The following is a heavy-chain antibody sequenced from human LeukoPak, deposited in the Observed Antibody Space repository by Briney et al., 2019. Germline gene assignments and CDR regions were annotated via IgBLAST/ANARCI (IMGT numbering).Heavy chain of an antibody. CDR1: GGSISSYY. D-gene: IGHD3-22*01. J-gene: IGHJ4*02. CDR3: ARGNWDSSGYHSDY. V-gene: IGHV4-4*07. Sequence: SETLSLTCTVSGGSISSYYWSWIRQPAGKGLEWIGRIYTSGSTNYNPSLKSRVTMSVDTSKNQFSLKLSSVTAADTAVYYCARGNWDSSGYHSDYWGQGTLVTVSS. CDR2: IYTSGST.